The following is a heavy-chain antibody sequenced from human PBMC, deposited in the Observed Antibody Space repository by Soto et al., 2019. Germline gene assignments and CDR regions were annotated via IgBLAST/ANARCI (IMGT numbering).Heavy chain of an antibody. CDR3: ATGEAHYYDTSHY. CDR1: GFTFTRFA. V-gene: IGHV3-30*09. D-gene: IGHD3-22*01. CDR2: APHEGSKE. Sequence: QVQLVESGGGVVQPGRSLRLSCVGSGFTFTRFAMHWVRQAPGKGLEWVAVAPHEGSKEQYADSVKGRFAISRDNSKNTLYLQMNSLTVEDTAMYYCATGEAHYYDTSHYWGQGAEVTVS. J-gene: IGHJ4*02.